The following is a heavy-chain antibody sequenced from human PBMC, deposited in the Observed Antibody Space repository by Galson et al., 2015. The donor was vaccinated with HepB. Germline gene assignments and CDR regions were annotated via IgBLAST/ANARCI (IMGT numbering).Heavy chain of an antibody. V-gene: IGHV1-69*02. CDR2: IIPILGIA. CDR1: GGTFSSYT. J-gene: IGHJ2*01. D-gene: IGHD3-22*01. CDR3: ARFYYDSSGTTIGGYFDL. Sequence: SVKVSCKASGGTFSSYTISWVRQAPGQGLEWMGRIIPILGIANYAQKFQGRVTITADKSTSTAYMELSSLRSEDTAVYYCARFYYDSSGTTIGGYFDLWGRGTLVTVSS.